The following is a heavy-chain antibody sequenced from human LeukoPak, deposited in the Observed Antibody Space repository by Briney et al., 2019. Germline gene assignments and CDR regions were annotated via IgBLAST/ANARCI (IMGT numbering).Heavy chain of an antibody. D-gene: IGHD4-17*01. CDR2: IYTSGST. J-gene: IGHJ4*02. V-gene: IGHV4-4*07. CDR3: ARDERDYGDYEY. Sequence: PSETLSLTCTVSGGSISSYYWSWIRQPAGKGLEWIGRIYTSGSTNYNPSLKSRVTMSVDTSKIQFSLKLSSVTAADRAVYYCARDERDYGDYEYWGQGTLVTVSS. CDR1: GGSISSYY.